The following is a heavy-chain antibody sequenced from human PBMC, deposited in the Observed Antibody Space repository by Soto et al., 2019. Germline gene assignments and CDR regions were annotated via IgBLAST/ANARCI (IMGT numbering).Heavy chain of an antibody. Sequence: PGESLKISCEASGYSFTTYWIGWVRQMPGKGLEWMGIIYPGDSDTRYSPSFQGQVTISADKSINTVYLQWSSLKVSDTAIYYCKSPEFYFASGDWSSWGQGTLVTVSS. D-gene: IGHD3-10*01. V-gene: IGHV5-51*01. J-gene: IGHJ5*02. CDR2: IYPGDSDT. CDR3: KSPEFYFASGDWSS. CDR1: GYSFTTYW.